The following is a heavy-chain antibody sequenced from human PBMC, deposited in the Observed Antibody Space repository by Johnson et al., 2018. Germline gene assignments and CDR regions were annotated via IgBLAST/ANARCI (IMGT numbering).Heavy chain of an antibody. CDR1: GFTFSYYA. J-gene: IGHJ3*02. CDR2: ISGSGSST. Sequence: VQLQESGGGLVQPGGSLRLSCAASGFTFSYYAMSWVRQAPGKGLEWVSAISGSGSSTYYADSVKGRFTISRDNSKNTLDLQMKSLGAEETAVYYCAKDAHLGYCSGGSCPDAFDIWGQGTMVTVSS. V-gene: IGHV3-23*01. D-gene: IGHD2-15*01. CDR3: AKDAHLGYCSGGSCPDAFDI.